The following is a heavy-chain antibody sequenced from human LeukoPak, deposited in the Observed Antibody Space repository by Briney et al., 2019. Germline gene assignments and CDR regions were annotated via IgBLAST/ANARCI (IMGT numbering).Heavy chain of an antibody. J-gene: IGHJ3*02. Sequence: ASVTVSCKASGLSLTHDGISWVRQAPGQGLVWMGWINPNSGGTNYAQKFQGRVTMTRDTSISTAYMELSRLRSDDTAVYYCARVREGSSWYLEAFDIWGQGTMVTVSS. CDR3: ARVREGSSWYLEAFDI. CDR2: INPNSGGT. CDR1: GLSLTHDG. V-gene: IGHV1-2*02. D-gene: IGHD6-13*01.